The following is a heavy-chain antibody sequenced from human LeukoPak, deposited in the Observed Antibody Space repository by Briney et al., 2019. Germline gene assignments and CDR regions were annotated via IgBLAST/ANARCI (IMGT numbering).Heavy chain of an antibody. CDR3: TRYGDSANKVDF. CDR1: GFTFSGHY. CDR2: IGISGETS. J-gene: IGHJ4*02. Sequence: GGSLRLSCAASGFTFSGHYMSWIRRAPGKGLEWLSHIGISGETSYNADSVKGRFTISRDNGKSTLYLQMNSLRVEDTAVYYCTRYGDSANKVDFWGQGTLVTVSS. D-gene: IGHD7-27*01. V-gene: IGHV3-11*01.